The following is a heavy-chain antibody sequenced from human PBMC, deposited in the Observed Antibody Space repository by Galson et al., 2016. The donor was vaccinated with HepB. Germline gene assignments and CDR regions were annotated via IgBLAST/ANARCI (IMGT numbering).Heavy chain of an antibody. V-gene: IGHV4-39*07. J-gene: IGHJ4*02. CDR3: SRVPASTRFDY. Sequence: SETLSLTCTVSGASISSSSYYWGWIRQPPGKGLEWIASISYSASTTYYNPSPKSRVTISIDTSKTQFSLKLNSVTAADTAVYYCSRVPASTRFDYWGQGTLVTVSS. D-gene: IGHD3-3*02. CDR2: ISYSASTT. CDR1: GASISSSSYY.